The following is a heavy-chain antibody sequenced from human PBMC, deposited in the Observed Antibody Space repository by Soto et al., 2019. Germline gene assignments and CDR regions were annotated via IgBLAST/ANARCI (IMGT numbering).Heavy chain of an antibody. D-gene: IGHD3-22*01. CDR1: GYTFTSYG. V-gene: IGHV1-18*01. Sequence: ASVKVSCKASGYTFTSYGISWVAQAPGQGLELMGWLSAYNGNTNYAQKLQGGVTMTTDTSTSTAYMELRSLRSDDTVVYYCAMGSYYYDSSGYHQLGYWGQGTMVTVSS. J-gene: IGHJ4*02. CDR2: LSAYNGNT. CDR3: AMGSYYYDSSGYHQLGY.